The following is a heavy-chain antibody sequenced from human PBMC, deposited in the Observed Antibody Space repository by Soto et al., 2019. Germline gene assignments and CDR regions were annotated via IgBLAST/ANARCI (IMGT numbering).Heavy chain of an antibody. V-gene: IGHV1-69*13. CDR1: GGTFSSYF. D-gene: IGHD6-13*01. CDR3: ARETPSAAAAYYYYGLDV. CDR2: IIPVFGTA. J-gene: IGHJ6*02. Sequence: ASVKVSRKVSGGTFSSYFINWVRQAPGQGLEWVGGIIPVFGTASYAEKFQGRVTITADESTSTAYMELSRLRSDDTAVYYCARETPSAAAAYYYYGLDVWGQGTTVTVSS.